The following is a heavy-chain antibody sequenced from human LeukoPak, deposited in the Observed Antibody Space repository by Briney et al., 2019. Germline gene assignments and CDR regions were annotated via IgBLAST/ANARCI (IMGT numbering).Heavy chain of an antibody. Sequence: EASVNVSCKVSGYTLTELSIHWVRQAPGRGLEWMGGFDPEHGETIYAQMIQGRITMTDDTSADTAYIELPSLTSEDTDVYYCATRSPHSGYDSFDYWGQGTLVTVSS. D-gene: IGHD5-12*01. CDR1: GYTLTELS. J-gene: IGHJ4*02. V-gene: IGHV1-24*01. CDR3: ATRSPHSGYDSFDY. CDR2: FDPEHGET.